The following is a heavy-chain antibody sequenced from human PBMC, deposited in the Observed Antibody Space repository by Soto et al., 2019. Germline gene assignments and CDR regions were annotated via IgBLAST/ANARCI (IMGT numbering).Heavy chain of an antibody. J-gene: IGHJ3*02. Sequence: EVQLVESGGGLVQPGGSLRLSCAASGFTFGNYWMTWVRQAPGKGLEWVANIKGDGSAKSYLDSVRGRFTVSRDNAETSLFLQMNILRAEDTALYYCARDVSAGSSGYYLDAFDIWGQGTMVTVS. D-gene: IGHD6-25*01. V-gene: IGHV3-7*05. CDR3: ARDVSAGSSGYYLDAFDI. CDR1: GFTFGNYW. CDR2: IKGDGSAK.